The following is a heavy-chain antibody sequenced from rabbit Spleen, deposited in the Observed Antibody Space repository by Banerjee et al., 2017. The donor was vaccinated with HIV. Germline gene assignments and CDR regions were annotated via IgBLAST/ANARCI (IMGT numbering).Heavy chain of an antibody. Sequence: QEQLEESGGGLVKPEGSLTLTCKASGVSFNDKDVMCWVRQAPGKGLEWIACIDVVKSGTAYYANWAKGRATISKTSATTVTLQMTSLIAADTATYFCARDAAGREDFNLWGQGTLVTVS. CDR2: IDVVKSGTA. J-gene: IGHJ4*01. CDR1: GVSFNDKDV. V-gene: IGHV1S45*01. D-gene: IGHD4-2*01. CDR3: ARDAAGREDFNL.